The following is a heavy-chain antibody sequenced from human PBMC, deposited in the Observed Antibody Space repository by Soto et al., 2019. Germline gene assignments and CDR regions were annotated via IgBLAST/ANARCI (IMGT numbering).Heavy chain of an antibody. Sequence: QVQLQESGPGLVKPSGTLSLTCAVSGGSISSDNWWSWVRQPPGKGLEWIGEIYHSGITNYNPSLKRRVTISVDKSKTQFSLRLSPVTAADTAVYYCARDRRGYSSSWYAIGYWGQGTLVTVSS. J-gene: IGHJ4*02. D-gene: IGHD6-13*01. CDR1: GGSISSDNW. CDR3: ARDRRGYSSSWYAIGY. V-gene: IGHV4-4*02. CDR2: IYHSGIT.